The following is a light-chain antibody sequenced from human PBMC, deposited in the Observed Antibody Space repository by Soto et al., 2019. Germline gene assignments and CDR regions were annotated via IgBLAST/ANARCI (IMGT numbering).Light chain of an antibody. Sequence: EIVMTQSPATLSVSPGQRATLSCRASQSVSTNLAWYQQKPGQAPRLLIYDASNRATGIPARFSGSGSGTDFTLTISSLEPEDFTVYYCQQRSNWPPITFGQGTRLGL. CDR2: DAS. V-gene: IGKV3-11*01. CDR3: QQRSNWPPIT. J-gene: IGKJ5*01. CDR1: QSVSTN.